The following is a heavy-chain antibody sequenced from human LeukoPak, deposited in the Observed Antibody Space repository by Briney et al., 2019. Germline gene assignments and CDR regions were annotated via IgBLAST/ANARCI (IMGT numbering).Heavy chain of an antibody. Sequence: SVKVSCKASGGTFSSYAISWVRQAPGQGLEWLGGIIPIFGTANYAQKFQGRVTITADESTSTAYMELSSLRSEDTAVYYCARYCSGGSCSNWFDPWGQGTLATVSS. CDR3: ARYCSGGSCSNWFDP. V-gene: IGHV1-69*01. CDR2: IIPIFGTA. J-gene: IGHJ5*02. D-gene: IGHD2-15*01. CDR1: GGTFSSYA.